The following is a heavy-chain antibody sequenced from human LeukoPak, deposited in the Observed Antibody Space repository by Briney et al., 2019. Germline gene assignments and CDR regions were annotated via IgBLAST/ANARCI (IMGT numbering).Heavy chain of an antibody. CDR1: GGSISSYY. CDR3: ARDMLGVAAAQSWYFDL. V-gene: IGHV4-59*01. D-gene: IGHD6-13*01. J-gene: IGHJ2*01. CDR2: IYYSGST. Sequence: SETLSLTCTVSGGSISSYYWSWIRQPPGKGLEWIGYIYYSGSTNYNPSLKSRVTISVDTSKNQFSLKLSSVTAADTAVYYCARDMLGVAAAQSWYFDLWGRGTLVTVSS.